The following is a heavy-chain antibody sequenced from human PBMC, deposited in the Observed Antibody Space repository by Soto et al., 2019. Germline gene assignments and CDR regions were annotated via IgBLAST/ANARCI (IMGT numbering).Heavy chain of an antibody. CDR1: GFSLSTSGVG. CDR2: IYWDDDK. V-gene: IGHV2-5*02. J-gene: IGHJ5*02. D-gene: IGHD6-13*01. CDR3: AHRRSMGYSIWFDP. Sequence: QITLKESGPPLVKPTQTLTLTCTFSGFSLSTSGVGVGWIRQPPGKALEWLALIYWDDDKRYSPSLKSRLTITKDTSKNQVVLTMTNMDPVDTATYYCAHRRSMGYSIWFDPWGQGTLVTVSS.